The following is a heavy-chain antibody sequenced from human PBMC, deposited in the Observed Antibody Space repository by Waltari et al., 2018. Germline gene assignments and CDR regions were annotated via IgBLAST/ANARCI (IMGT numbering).Heavy chain of an antibody. D-gene: IGHD1-26*01. CDR1: GYTFTDSY. V-gene: IGHV1-2*06. CDR2: MNPNNNYP. J-gene: IGHJ4*02. CDR3: VTQRPWEDY. Sequence: QVQLVQSGAEVRKPGASGKVSCKTSGYTFTDSYIHWVRQAPGQGLEWMGRMNPNNNYPIYEQKFQGRVTMTRDTSITTAYMELSSLTSDDTALYYCVTQRPWEDYWGQGTRVTVSP.